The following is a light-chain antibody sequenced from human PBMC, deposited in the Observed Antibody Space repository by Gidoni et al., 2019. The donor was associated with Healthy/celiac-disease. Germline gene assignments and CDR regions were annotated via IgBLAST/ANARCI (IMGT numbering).Light chain of an antibody. Sequence: DIVMTQSPDSLAVSLGERATINCNSSQSVLYSSNNKNYLAWYQQKPGQPPKLLIYCASTRESGVPDRFSGSGSGTELTLTISSLQAEDVAVYYCQQYDSTPLTFXGXTKVEIK. CDR3: QQYDSTPLT. V-gene: IGKV4-1*01. CDR2: CAS. J-gene: IGKJ4*01. CDR1: QSVLYSSNNKNY.